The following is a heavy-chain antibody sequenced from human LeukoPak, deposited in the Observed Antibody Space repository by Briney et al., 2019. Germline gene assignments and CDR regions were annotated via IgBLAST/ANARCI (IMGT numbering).Heavy chain of an antibody. J-gene: IGHJ4*02. Sequence: GGSLRLSCAASGSTFSSYAMHWVRQAPGKGLEWVAVISYDGSNKYYADSVKGRFTISRDNSKNTLYLQMNSLRAEDTAVYYCARLVVRGASDYWGQGTLVTVSS. D-gene: IGHD3-10*01. CDR1: GSTFSSYA. CDR3: ARLVVRGASDY. V-gene: IGHV3-30-3*01. CDR2: ISYDGSNK.